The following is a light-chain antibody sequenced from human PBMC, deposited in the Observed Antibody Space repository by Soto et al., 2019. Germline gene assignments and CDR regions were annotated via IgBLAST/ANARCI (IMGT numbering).Light chain of an antibody. Sequence: EIVLTQSPGTLSLSPGERATLSCRASQSVSSSYLAWYQQKPGQAPRLLIYGASSRATGIPDRFSGSGSGPDFTLTISTLEPEDFEVYYCQQYGSSFTFGPGTKVDIK. J-gene: IGKJ3*01. CDR2: GAS. V-gene: IGKV3-20*01. CDR1: QSVSSSY. CDR3: QQYGSSFT.